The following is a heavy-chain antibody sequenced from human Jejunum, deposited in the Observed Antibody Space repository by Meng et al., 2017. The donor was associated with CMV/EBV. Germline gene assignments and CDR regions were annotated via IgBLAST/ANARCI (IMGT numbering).Heavy chain of an antibody. D-gene: IGHD3-3*01. Sequence: FTRKDMTWVRQAPGKGLEWVSGISGNSGSTYYADSVKGRFSISRDNSKNTVYLQMNSLRAEDTAVYYCASRPGAIFGVVIIPNFDYWGQGTLVTVSS. CDR2: ISGNSGST. CDR3: ASRPGAIFGVVIIPNFDY. J-gene: IGHJ4*02. V-gene: IGHV3-23*01. CDR1: FTRKD.